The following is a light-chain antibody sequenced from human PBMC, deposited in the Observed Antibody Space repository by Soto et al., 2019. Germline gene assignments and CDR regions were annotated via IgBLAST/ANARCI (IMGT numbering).Light chain of an antibody. J-gene: IGKJ2*01. CDR2: GAS. CDR1: QSVTNNF. V-gene: IGKV3-20*01. CDR3: QQYGRSPLLYT. Sequence: EIVLTQSPGTLSLSPGERATLSCRASQSVTNNFLAWYQQKPGQAPRLLIYGASTSAAGVPDRFSGSGSGTDFTLTITSLEPEDFAVYYCQQYGRSPLLYTFGQGTKLGVK.